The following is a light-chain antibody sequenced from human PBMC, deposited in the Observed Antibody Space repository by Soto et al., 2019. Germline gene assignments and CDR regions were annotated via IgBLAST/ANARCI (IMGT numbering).Light chain of an antibody. CDR3: QQYNNWPPT. CDR1: QSVSSSY. J-gene: IGKJ5*01. V-gene: IGKV3-15*01. Sequence: EIVLTQSPGTLALSTGERATLSCRASQSVSSSYLAWYQQKPGQAPRLLIYGASIRATGIPARFSGSGSGTEFTLTISSLQSEDFAVYYCQQYNNWPPTFGQGTRLEIK. CDR2: GAS.